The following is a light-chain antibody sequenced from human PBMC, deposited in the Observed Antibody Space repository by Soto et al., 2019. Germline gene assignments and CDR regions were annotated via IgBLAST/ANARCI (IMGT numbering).Light chain of an antibody. CDR1: QSVGSN. Sequence: EIVMTQSPATLSVSPGERVTLSCRARQSVGSNLAWYQQKPGQAPRLLIYGASTRATGIPARFSGSGSETEFTLTISSLQAEDFAVYYCQQRSNWPITFGQGTRLENK. CDR2: GAS. CDR3: QQRSNWPIT. J-gene: IGKJ5*01. V-gene: IGKV3-15*01.